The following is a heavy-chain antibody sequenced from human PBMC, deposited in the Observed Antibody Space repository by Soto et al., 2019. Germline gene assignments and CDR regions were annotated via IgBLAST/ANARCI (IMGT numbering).Heavy chain of an antibody. D-gene: IGHD6-19*01. V-gene: IGHV1-46*01. Sequence: QVQLVQSGAEVKKPGASVKVSCRTSGYTFTSQYMHWVRQAPGQGLEWMGIINPSGGSTNYAQKFQGRVTMTRDTSTSTVYMELSGLRSEDTAVYYCARVAVAGSFDYWGQGTLVSVSS. J-gene: IGHJ4*02. CDR2: INPSGGST. CDR3: ARVAVAGSFDY. CDR1: GYTFTSQY.